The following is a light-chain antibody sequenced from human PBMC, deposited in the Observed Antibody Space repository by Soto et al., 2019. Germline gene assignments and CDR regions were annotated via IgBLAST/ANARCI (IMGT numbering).Light chain of an antibody. CDR2: EVS. CDR3: CSSAGGGTYV. V-gene: IGLV2-14*01. Sequence: QSALTQPASVSGSPGQSITISCTGSSSDVGGYNYVSWYQQHPGKAPKLMIYEVSNRPSGISNRFSGSKSGNTASLTLSGLQSEDEADYYCCSSAGGGTYVFGPGTKLTVL. CDR1: SSDVGGYNY. J-gene: IGLJ1*01.